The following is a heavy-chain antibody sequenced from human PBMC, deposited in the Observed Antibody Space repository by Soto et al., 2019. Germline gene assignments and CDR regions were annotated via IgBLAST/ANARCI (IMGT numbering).Heavy chain of an antibody. D-gene: IGHD3-16*02. Sequence: SETLSLTCAVYGGSFSGYYWSWIRQPPGKGLEWIGEINHSGSTNYNPSRKSRVTISVDTSKNQFSLKLNSVTAADTAVYYCARGQMITFGGVIVIPPFDYWGQGTLVTVSS. CDR3: ARGQMITFGGVIVIPPFDY. CDR1: GGSFSGYY. CDR2: INHSGST. J-gene: IGHJ4*02. V-gene: IGHV4-34*01.